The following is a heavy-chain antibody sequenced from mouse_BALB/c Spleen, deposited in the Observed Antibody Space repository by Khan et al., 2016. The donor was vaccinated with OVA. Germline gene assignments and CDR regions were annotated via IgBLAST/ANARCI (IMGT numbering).Heavy chain of an antibody. CDR3: AGSGGNFHWCFDV. Sequence: EVELVESGGGLVQPGGSRKLSCAASGFTFSNFGMHWVRQAPKKGLEWVAYISSGSSTIYYVDTVKGRFTISRDNPKNTLFLQMTSLRSEDTAIYYRAGSGGNFHWCFDVWGAGTLVTVSA. CDR1: GFTFSNFG. D-gene: IGHD2-1*01. V-gene: IGHV5-17*02. CDR2: ISSGSSTI. J-gene: IGHJ1*01.